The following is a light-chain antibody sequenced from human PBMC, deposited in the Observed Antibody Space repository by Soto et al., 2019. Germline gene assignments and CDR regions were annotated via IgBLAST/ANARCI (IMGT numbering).Light chain of an antibody. CDR1: QGIRKD. J-gene: IGKJ1*01. CDR2: GAS. Sequence: QMTQSPSSLSASVGDSVTITCRASQGIRKDLGWYQQKPGKAPQRLIYGASFLHTGVPYRFSGSGSGTEFTLTISSMQPEDFATYFCLQHNHFPWTFGQGTKV. CDR3: LQHNHFPWT. V-gene: IGKV1-17*01.